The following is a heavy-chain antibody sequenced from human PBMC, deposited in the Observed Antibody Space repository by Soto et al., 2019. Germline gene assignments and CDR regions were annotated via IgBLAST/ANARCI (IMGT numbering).Heavy chain of an antibody. CDR1: GYTFSSYA. V-gene: IGHV1-3*01. D-gene: IGHD2-2*01. CDR2: IHAGNGDT. CDR3: ARVPRYTSDIVEVPAVMFDDWFVP. J-gene: IGHJ5*02. Sequence: QVQLVQSGAEVKKPGASVKVSCKASGYTFSSYAVQWVRQAPGQSLEWIGWIHAGNGDTKYSQKFHGRVTLTRDTSANTAYMDLSSLRSEATAVYYCARVPRYTSDIVEVPAVMFDDWFVPWGQGTLVTVSS.